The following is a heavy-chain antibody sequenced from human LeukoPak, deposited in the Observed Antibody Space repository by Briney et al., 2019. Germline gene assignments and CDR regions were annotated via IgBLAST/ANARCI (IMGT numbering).Heavy chain of an antibody. Sequence: SETLSLTCTVSGGSISSSSYYWGWIRQPPGKGLEWIGSIYYSGSTYYNPSLKSRVTISVDTSKNQFSLKLSSVTAADTAVYYCARTDGTRIDHDNSAYRNRAFDYWGQGTLVTVSS. CDR2: IYYSGST. D-gene: IGHD3-22*01. CDR3: ARTDGTRIDHDNSAYRNRAFDY. V-gene: IGHV4-39*07. J-gene: IGHJ4*02. CDR1: GGSISSSSYY.